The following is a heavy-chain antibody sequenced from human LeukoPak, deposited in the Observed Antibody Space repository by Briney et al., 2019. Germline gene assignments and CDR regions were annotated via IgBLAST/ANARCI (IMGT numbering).Heavy chain of an antibody. CDR3: ARDSGSVGELRPSTFGY. J-gene: IGHJ4*02. V-gene: IGHV3-48*03. CDR2: ISSSGSTI. Sequence: GGSLRLSCAASGFIFSSYEMYWVRQAPGKGLEWVSYISSSGSTIYYADSVKGRFTISRDYAKNSLYLQMNSVRAEDTAVYYCARDSGSVGELRPSTFGYWGQGTLVTVSS. D-gene: IGHD1-26*01. CDR1: GFIFSSYE.